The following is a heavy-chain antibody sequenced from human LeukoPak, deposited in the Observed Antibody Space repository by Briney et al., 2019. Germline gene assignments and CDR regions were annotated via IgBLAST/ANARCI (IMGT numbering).Heavy chain of an antibody. CDR2: VSTGGSA. V-gene: IGHV3-66*01. Sequence: GGSLRLSCAASGFTFSSNYMNWVRQAPGKGLEWVSVVSTGGSAYYANSVKGGFTISRDYSKNTLYLQMNSLRAEDTAVYYCARVSGYSGYDTLDYWGQGTLVTVSS. J-gene: IGHJ4*02. CDR1: GFTFSSNY. D-gene: IGHD5-12*01. CDR3: ARVSGYSGYDTLDY.